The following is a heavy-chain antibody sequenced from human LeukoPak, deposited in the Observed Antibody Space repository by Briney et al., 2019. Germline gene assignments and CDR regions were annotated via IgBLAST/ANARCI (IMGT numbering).Heavy chain of an antibody. CDR3: AKDPRRYSRTGGYFDY. D-gene: IGHD6-13*01. V-gene: IGHV3-30*18. Sequence: PGGSLRLSCAASRFTLSNYVMHWVRQAPGKGLEWVAVISYDGSDKYYADSVKGRFTISRDNSKNTLYLQMNSLRAEDTAVYYCAKDPRRYSRTGGYFDYWGQGTLVTVSS. CDR2: ISYDGSDK. J-gene: IGHJ4*02. CDR1: RFTLSNYV.